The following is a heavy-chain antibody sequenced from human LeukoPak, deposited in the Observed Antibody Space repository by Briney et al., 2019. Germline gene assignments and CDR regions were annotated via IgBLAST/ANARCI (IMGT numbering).Heavy chain of an antibody. CDR3: ARAGDYSDYYFDY. D-gene: IGHD4-11*01. CDR2: MNPNSGNT. V-gene: IGHV1-8*03. CDR1: GYTFTSYV. Sequence: ASVKVSCKASGYTFTSYVINWVQQATGQGLEWMGWMNPNSGNTGYAQKFQGRVTITRNTSISTAYMELSSLRSEDTAVYYCARAGDYSDYYFDYWGQGTLVTVSS. J-gene: IGHJ4*02.